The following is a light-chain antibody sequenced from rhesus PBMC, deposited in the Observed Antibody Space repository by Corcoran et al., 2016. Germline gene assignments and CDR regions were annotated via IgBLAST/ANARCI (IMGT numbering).Light chain of an antibody. CDR2: KAS. J-gene: IGKJ4*01. V-gene: IGKV1-22*01. CDR3: QQYSSRPPT. CDR1: QGISSW. Sequence: DIQMTQSPSSLSASVGDTVTITCRASQGISSWLAWYQQKPGKAPKLLIYKASRLQSGVPSRFSGSGSGTDFTLPISSLQSEDFATYYCQQYSSRPPTFGGGTKVELK.